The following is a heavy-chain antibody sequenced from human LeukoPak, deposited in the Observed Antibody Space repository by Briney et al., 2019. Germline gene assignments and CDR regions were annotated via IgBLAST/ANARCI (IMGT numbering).Heavy chain of an antibody. V-gene: IGHV4-4*02. CDR1: GGSIRSSNW. J-gene: IGHJ4*02. CDR2: IYHSGRT. CDR3: ARLYLPATRFDY. D-gene: IGHD5-24*01. Sequence: PSETLSLTCAVSGGSIRSSNWWSWVRHPPGKGLEWIGSIYHSGRTFYNPSLKSRVTISVDTSKNQLSLKLTSVTAADTAVYYCARLYLPATRFDYWGQGTLVTVSS.